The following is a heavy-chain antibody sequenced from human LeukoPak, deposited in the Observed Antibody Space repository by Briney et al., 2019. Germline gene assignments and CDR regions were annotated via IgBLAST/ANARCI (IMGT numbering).Heavy chain of an antibody. D-gene: IGHD6-19*01. CDR2: IYYSGST. CDR3: AGSGMAGAPFDY. J-gene: IGHJ4*01. CDR1: GGSISSGGYY. Sequence: SQTLSLTCTVSGGSISSGGYYWSWIRQHPGKGLEWIGYIYYSGSTYYNPSLKSRVTISVDTSKNQFSLKLSSVTSSDTAVYYCAGSGMAGAPFDYGAKEPLVTVSS. V-gene: IGHV4-31*03.